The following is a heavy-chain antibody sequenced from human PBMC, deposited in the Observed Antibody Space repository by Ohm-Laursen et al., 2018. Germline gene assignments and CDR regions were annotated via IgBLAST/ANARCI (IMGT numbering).Heavy chain of an antibody. V-gene: IGHV2-5*01. D-gene: IGHD6-6*01. CDR3: AHRGYTSSFDY. CDR1: GFSLNSSGVG. J-gene: IGHJ4*02. Sequence: TQTLTLTCTFSGFSLNSSGVGVGWIRQPPGKALEWLALIYWNDDKRYRPSLKSRLTITKDTSKNQVVLTMTNMDPVDTATYYCAHRGYTSSFDYWGQGTLVTVSS. CDR2: IYWNDDK.